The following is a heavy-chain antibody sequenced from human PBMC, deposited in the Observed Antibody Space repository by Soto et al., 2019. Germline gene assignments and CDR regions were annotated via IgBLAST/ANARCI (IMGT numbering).Heavy chain of an antibody. CDR3: AKATATGGGAFHI. Sequence: GGSLRHSCAASGFTCSSYDMSWVRQAPGKGLEWVSTILVAGSTHYPDSVKGRFTISRDISKNTVFLQMNSLTAGDTAVYYCAKATATGGGAFHICGQGTVVTVSS. CDR1: GFTCSSYD. J-gene: IGHJ3*02. D-gene: IGHD2-8*02. CDR2: ILVAGST. V-gene: IGHV3-23*01.